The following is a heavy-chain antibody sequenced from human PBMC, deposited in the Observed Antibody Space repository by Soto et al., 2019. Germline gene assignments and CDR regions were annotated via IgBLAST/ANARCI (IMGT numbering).Heavy chain of an antibody. V-gene: IGHV4-4*02. CDR3: VHHGGVPYYHDF. CDR2: IFYSGST. D-gene: IGHD2-8*01. Sequence: SETLSLTCAVSGGSLSSSSWWSWVRQPPGKTLEWLGEIFYSGSTKYNPSLNSRVTISADQSKNDFSLRLSSVTAADTAVYYCVHHGGVPYYHDFWGQGMLVTVS. J-gene: IGHJ4*02. CDR1: GGSLSSSSW.